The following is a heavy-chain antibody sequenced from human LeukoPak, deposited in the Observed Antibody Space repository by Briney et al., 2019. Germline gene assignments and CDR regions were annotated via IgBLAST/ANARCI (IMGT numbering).Heavy chain of an antibody. Sequence: PGGSLRLSCAASGLTFSSYGMHWVRQAPGKGLEWVAVISYDGSNKYYADSVKGRFTISRDNSKNTLYLQMNSLRAEDTAVYYCAKVSSSNYDYYFDYWGQGTLVTVSS. J-gene: IGHJ4*02. D-gene: IGHD4-11*01. CDR3: AKVSSSNYDYYFDY. CDR2: ISYDGSNK. V-gene: IGHV3-30*18. CDR1: GLTFSSYG.